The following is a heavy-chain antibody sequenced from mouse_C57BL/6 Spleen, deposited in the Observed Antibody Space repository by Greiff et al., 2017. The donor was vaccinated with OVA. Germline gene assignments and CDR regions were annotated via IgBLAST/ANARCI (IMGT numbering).Heavy chain of an antibody. CDR3: ARRGDDGCAY. J-gene: IGHJ3*01. V-gene: IGHV1-81*01. CDR1: GYTFTSYG. Sequence: QVQLQQSGAELARPGASVKLSCKASGYTFTSYGISWVKQRTGQGLEWIGEIYPRSGNTYYNEKFKGKATLTADKSSSTAYMELRSLTAEDSAVYFCARRGDDGCAYWGQGTLVTVAA. CDR2: IYPRSGNT.